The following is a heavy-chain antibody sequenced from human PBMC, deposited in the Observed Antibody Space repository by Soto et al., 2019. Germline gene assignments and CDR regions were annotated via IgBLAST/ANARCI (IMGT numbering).Heavy chain of an antibody. Sequence: GASVKVSCKASGGTFSSYAISWVRQAPGQGLEWMGGIIPIFGTANYAQKFQGRVTITADESTSTAYMELSSLRSGDTAVYYCARDLVDSGSYYVGYYWGQGTLVTSPQ. D-gene: IGHD1-26*01. CDR2: IIPIFGTA. J-gene: IGHJ4*02. V-gene: IGHV1-69*13. CDR1: GGTFSSYA. CDR3: ARDLVDSGSYYVGYY.